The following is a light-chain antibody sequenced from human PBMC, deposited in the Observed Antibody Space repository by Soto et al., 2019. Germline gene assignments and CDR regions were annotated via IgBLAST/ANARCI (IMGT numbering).Light chain of an antibody. J-gene: IGLJ2*01. CDR1: NIGKKN. CDR2: RDS. CDR3: HVWDSNNVV. Sequence: SYALTQPLSVSVVLGQTARITCGGNNIGKKNVHWYQQKPGQAPVMVIYRDSSRPSGIPERFSGSKSGDTATLTISSAQAVDEADYYCHVWDSNNVVFGGGTKATVL. V-gene: IGLV3-9*01.